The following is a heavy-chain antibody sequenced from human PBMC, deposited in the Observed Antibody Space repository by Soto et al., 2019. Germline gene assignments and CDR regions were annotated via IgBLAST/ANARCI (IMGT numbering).Heavy chain of an antibody. CDR1: GGSFYNYA. Sequence: QVHLVQSGAEVKKPGSSVKVSCEASGGSFYNYAVTWVRQAPGQGLEWVGSIIPIFDKPNFALKFQGRLTITADKSTSIAYMELNSLTSDDTAVYYCARLTGLAARLASPAYYGLDVWGQGTTVIVSS. V-gene: IGHV1-69*06. CDR2: IIPIFDKP. D-gene: IGHD6-6*01. J-gene: IGHJ6*02. CDR3: ARLTGLAARLASPAYYGLDV.